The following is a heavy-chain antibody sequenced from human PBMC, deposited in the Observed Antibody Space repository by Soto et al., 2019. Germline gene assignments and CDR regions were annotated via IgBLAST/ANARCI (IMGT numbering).Heavy chain of an antibody. CDR1: GFTFSSDW. Sequence: GSLRLSCAASGFTFSSDWMSWVRQAPGKGLEWVANIKQDGSEKYYVDSVKGRFTISRDNAKNSLYLQMNSLRAEDTAVYYCARATVVAALFDFWGQGTLVTVSS. CDR3: ARATVVAALFDF. D-gene: IGHD2-15*01. J-gene: IGHJ4*02. V-gene: IGHV3-7*01. CDR2: IKQDGSEK.